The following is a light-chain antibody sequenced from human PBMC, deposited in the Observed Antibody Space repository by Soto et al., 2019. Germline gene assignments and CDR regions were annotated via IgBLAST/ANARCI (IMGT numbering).Light chain of an antibody. CDR2: EVS. Sequence: QSALTQPASVSGSPGQSIAISCTGTSSDVGGYNYVSWYQQHPGKAPKLIIHEVSNRPSGVSDRFSGSKSGNTASLAISGLQADDEADYYCRSHTVYSTGVFGNGSKVTVL. V-gene: IGLV2-14*01. J-gene: IGLJ1*01. CDR3: RSHTVYSTGV. CDR1: SSDVGGYNY.